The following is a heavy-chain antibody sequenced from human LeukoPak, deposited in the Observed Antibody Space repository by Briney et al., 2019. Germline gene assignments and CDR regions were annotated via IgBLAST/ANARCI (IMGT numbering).Heavy chain of an antibody. CDR2: INHSGST. Sequence: PSETLSLTCAVYGGSFSGYHWSWIRQPPGKGLEWIGEINHSGSTYYNPSLKSRVTMSADTSKNQFSLKLNSVTAADTAVYYCARVLIISNWFDPWGQGTLVTVSS. D-gene: IGHD3-10*01. CDR3: ARVLIISNWFDP. V-gene: IGHV4-34*01. J-gene: IGHJ5*02. CDR1: GGSFSGYH.